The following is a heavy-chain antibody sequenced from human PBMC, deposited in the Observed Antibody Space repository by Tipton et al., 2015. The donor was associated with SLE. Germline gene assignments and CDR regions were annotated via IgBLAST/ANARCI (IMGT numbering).Heavy chain of an antibody. V-gene: IGHV4-39*01. CDR3: SRLARYDPGGYYTIGLDP. Sequence: TLSLTCTVSDDSISSSSYYWGWIRQSPGKGLEWIGSITYTGSSYRNPSLKSRVTLSVDTPKKQFSLVLTSETAADTAVYFCSRLARYDPGGYYTIGLDPWGQGSLVTVSS. J-gene: IGHJ5*02. CDR2: ITYTGSS. D-gene: IGHD3-22*01. CDR1: DDSISSSSYY.